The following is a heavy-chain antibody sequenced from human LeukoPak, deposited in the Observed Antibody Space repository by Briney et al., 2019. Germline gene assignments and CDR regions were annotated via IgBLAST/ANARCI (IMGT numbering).Heavy chain of an antibody. D-gene: IGHD2-15*01. V-gene: IGHV1-2*06. CDR1: GYTFTGYY. Sequence: ASVKVSCKASGYTFTGYYINWVRQAPGQGLEWMGRTNPNSGDTNFAQKFQGRVTLTRDTSISTSYMELSSLRSDDTAVYFCAKVREVGTNIEVVVVDTSGAFDMWGQGTMVTVSS. CDR2: TNPNSGDT. CDR3: AKVREVGTNIEVVVVDTSGAFDM. J-gene: IGHJ3*02.